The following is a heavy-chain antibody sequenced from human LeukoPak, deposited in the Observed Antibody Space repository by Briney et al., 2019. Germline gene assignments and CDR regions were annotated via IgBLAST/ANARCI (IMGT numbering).Heavy chain of an antibody. CDR2: IRSNSDGGTI. CDR1: GFTFSNAW. CDR3: ATDFYDST. V-gene: IGHV3-15*07. D-gene: IGHD3-22*01. J-gene: IGHJ5*02. Sequence: GGSPRLSCATSGFTFSNAWMNWVRQAPGKGLEWVGRIRSNSDGGTIDYAAPVKGRFTLSRDDSKTTLYLQMNSLQTEDTAVYYCATDFYDSTWGQGTLVTVSS.